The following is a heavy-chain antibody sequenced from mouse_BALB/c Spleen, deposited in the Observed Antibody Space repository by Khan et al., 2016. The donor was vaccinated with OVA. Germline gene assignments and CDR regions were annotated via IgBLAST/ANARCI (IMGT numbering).Heavy chain of an antibody. CDR1: GYSITSNYA. CDR2: ISYSGST. Sequence: EVQLQESGPGLVKPSQSLSLTCTVTGYSITSNYAWNWIRQFPGNKLEWMGYISYSGSTNYNPSLQSRLSITRDTSTNQFFLQLNSVTTEDTATYYCARDNYYGYAMDYWGQGTSITVSS. D-gene: IGHD1-1*01. V-gene: IGHV3-2*02. CDR3: ARDNYYGYAMDY. J-gene: IGHJ4*01.